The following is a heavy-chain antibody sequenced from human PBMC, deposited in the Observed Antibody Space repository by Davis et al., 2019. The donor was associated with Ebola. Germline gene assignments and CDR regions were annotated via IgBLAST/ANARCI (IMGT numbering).Heavy chain of an antibody. CDR1: GFTVSSNY. D-gene: IGHD1-1*01. V-gene: IGHV3-53*01. J-gene: IGHJ4*02. CDR2: IYSGGST. CDR3: ARDSTGRGYFDY. Sequence: GESLKISCAASGFTVSSNYMSWVRQAPGKGLEWVSVIYSGGSTYYADSVKGRFTISRDNSKNTLYLQMNGLRAEDTAVYYCARDSTGRGYFDYWGQGTLVTISS.